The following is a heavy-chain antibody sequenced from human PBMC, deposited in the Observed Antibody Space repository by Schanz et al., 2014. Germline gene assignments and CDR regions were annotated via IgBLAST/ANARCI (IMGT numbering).Heavy chain of an antibody. V-gene: IGHV3-23*01. CDR1: GFTFRSYA. J-gene: IGHJ6*03. CDR2: ISFSGNTI. Sequence: EVQLLESGGGLVQPGGSLRLSCIGSGFTFRSYALGWVRQAPGKGLEWISYISFSGNTIYYADSVKGRFTISRDNFKNTLFLQMNSLRAEDTAAYYCARGGSSGYDFSIYYMDVWGKGTTVTVSS. CDR3: ARGGSSGYDFSIYYMDV. D-gene: IGHD5-12*01.